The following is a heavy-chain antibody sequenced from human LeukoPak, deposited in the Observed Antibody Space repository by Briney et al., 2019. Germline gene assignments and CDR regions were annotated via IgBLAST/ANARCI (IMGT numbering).Heavy chain of an antibody. D-gene: IGHD4-23*01. V-gene: IGHV3-30*02. CDR2: IRYDGSNK. CDR3: ASQNSDYGGLGI. J-gene: IGHJ3*02. CDR1: GFTFSSYG. Sequence: QPGGSLRLSCAASGFTFSSYGMHWVRQAPGKGLEWVAFIRYDGSNKYYADSVKGRFTISRDNAKNSLYLQMNSLRAEDTAVYYCASQNSDYGGLGIWGQGTMVTVSS.